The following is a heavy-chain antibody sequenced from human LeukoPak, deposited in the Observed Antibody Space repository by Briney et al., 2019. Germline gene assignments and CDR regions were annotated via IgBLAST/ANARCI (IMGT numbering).Heavy chain of an antibody. V-gene: IGHV4-34*01. CDR2: ISHSGST. D-gene: IGHD3-3*01. Sequence: SETLSLTCAVYGGSFSGYYWSWIRQPPGKGLEWIGEISHSGSTNYNPSLKSRVTISVDTSKNQFSLKLSSVTAADTAVYYCARLWSRITIFGVVLPFDYWGQGTLVTVSS. J-gene: IGHJ4*02. CDR3: ARLWSRITIFGVVLPFDY. CDR1: GGSFSGYY.